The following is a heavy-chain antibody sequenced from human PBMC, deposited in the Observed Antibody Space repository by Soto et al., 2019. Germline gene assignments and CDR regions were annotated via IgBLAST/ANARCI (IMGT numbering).Heavy chain of an antibody. J-gene: IGHJ4*02. CDR2: INPNSGGT. Sequence: ASVKVSCKASGYTFTGYYMHWVRQAPGQGLEWMGWINPNSGGTNYAQKFQGRVTMTRDTSISTAYMELSRLRSGDTAVYYCARGLGEFTYYFDYWGQGTLVTVSS. CDR1: GYTFTGYY. CDR3: ARGLGEFTYYFDY. D-gene: IGHD3-10*01. V-gene: IGHV1-2*02.